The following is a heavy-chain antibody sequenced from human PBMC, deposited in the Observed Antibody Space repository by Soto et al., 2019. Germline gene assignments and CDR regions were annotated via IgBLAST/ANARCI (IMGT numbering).Heavy chain of an antibody. J-gene: IGHJ4*02. D-gene: IGHD3-22*01. CDR3: AKVGYYDSSAYYFDY. Sequence: EVQLLESGGGLVQPGGSLRLSCAASGFTLSSYAMSWVRQAPGKGLEWVSAISGSGGSTYYADSVKGRFTISRDNSKNTLYLQMNSLRAEDTAVYYCAKVGYYDSSAYYFDYWGQGTLVTVSS. CDR1: GFTLSSYA. V-gene: IGHV3-23*01. CDR2: ISGSGGST.